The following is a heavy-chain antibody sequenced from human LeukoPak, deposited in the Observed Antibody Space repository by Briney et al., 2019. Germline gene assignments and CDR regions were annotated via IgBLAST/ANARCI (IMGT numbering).Heavy chain of an antibody. D-gene: IGHD5-12*01. Sequence: ASVKVSCKASGYTFTSYDINWVRQATGQGLEWMGWMNPNSGNTNYAQKLQGRVTMTTETSTSTAYMELRSLRSDDTAVYYCARALSRGYSGYDYGLGYWGQGTLVTASS. V-gene: IGHV1-18*01. J-gene: IGHJ4*02. CDR1: GYTFTSYD. CDR3: ARALSRGYSGYDYGLGY. CDR2: MNPNSGNT.